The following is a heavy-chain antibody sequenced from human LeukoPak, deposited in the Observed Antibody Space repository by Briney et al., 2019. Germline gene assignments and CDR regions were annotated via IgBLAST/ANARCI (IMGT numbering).Heavy chain of an antibody. CDR3: ARLVFDKNVVVPAASPSWIQLWLRPTAPAYYYYGMDV. Sequence: GASVKVSCKASGYTFMSYEINWVRQAPGQGLEWMGWMNPNSGNTAYGQKFQGRVTMTRDTSISTAYMELSSLRSEDTAVYYCARLVFDKNVVVPAASPSWIQLWLRPTAPAYYYYGMDVWGQGTTVTVSS. V-gene: IGHV1-8*01. CDR1: GYTFMSYE. CDR2: MNPNSGNT. J-gene: IGHJ6*02. D-gene: IGHD5-18*01.